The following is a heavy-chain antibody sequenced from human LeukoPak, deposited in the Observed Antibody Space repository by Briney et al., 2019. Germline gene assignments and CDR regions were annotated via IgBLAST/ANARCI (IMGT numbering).Heavy chain of an antibody. D-gene: IGHD3-22*01. V-gene: IGHV3-9*01. CDR2: ISWNSGSI. CDR1: GFTFDDYA. J-gene: IGHJ3*02. Sequence: SGGSLRLSCAASGFTFDDYAMHWVRQAPGKGLEWVSGISWNSGSIGYADSVKGRFTISRDNAKNSLYLQMNSLRAEDTALYYCAKDYDSSGYYYVYAFDIWGQGTMVTVSS. CDR3: AKDYDSSGYYYVYAFDI.